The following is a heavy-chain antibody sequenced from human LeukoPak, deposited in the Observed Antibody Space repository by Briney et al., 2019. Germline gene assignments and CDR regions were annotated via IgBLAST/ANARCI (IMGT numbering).Heavy chain of an antibody. J-gene: IGHJ3*02. CDR2: IDPDSGGT. CDR1: GYTFSDYY. Sequence: ASVKVSCKTSGYTFSDYYLHWVGQAPGQGREWMGSIDPDSGGTNYAQKFQGWVTMTRDTSISTAYMELSRLRSDDTAVYWCAREYYDSSGRKHAFENWGQGTMVTVSS. D-gene: IGHD3-22*01. V-gene: IGHV1-2*04. CDR3: AREYYDSSGRKHAFEN.